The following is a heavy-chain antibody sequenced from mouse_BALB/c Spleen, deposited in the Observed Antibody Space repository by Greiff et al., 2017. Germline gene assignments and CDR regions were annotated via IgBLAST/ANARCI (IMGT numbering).Heavy chain of an antibody. CDR2: ISSGSSTI. V-gene: IGHV5-17*02. CDR1: GFTFSSFG. CDR3: ASDYYGIAWFAY. J-gene: IGHJ3*01. Sequence: EVKLMESGGGLVQPGGSRKLSCAASGFTFSSFGMHWVRQAPEKGLEWVAYISSGSSTIYYADTVKGRFTISRDNPKNTLFLQMTSLRSEDTAMYYCASDYYGIAWFAYWGQGTLVTVSA. D-gene: IGHD2-1*01.